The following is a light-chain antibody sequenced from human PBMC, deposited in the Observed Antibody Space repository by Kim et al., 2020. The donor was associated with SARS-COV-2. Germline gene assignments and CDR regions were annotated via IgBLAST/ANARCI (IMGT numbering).Light chain of an antibody. Sequence: QAGLTQPPSVSKGLRQTATLTCTGNSNIVGNQGAAWLQQHQGHPPKLLSYRNNNRPSGISERFSASRSGNTASLTITGLQPEDEADYYCSALDSSLSGHVVFGGGTQLTVL. CDR3: SALDSSLSGHVV. CDR1: SNIVGNQG. CDR2: RNN. J-gene: IGLJ2*01. V-gene: IGLV10-54*02.